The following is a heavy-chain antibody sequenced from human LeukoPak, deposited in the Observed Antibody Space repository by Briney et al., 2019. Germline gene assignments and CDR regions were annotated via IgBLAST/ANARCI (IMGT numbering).Heavy chain of an antibody. CDR3: ARSGSYANEAFDI. V-gene: IGHV4-4*07. D-gene: IGHD1-26*01. CDR1: GGSISSYY. J-gene: IGHJ3*02. Sequence: SETLSLTCTVSGGSISSYYWSWIRQPAGKGLEWIGRMYLSGNTNYNPSLKSRVTMSPDTSKNQFSLKLSSVTAVDTAVYYCARSGSYANEAFDIWGQGTMVTVSS. CDR2: MYLSGNT.